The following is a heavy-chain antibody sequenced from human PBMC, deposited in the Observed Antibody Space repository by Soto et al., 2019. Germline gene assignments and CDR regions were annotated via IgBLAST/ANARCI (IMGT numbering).Heavy chain of an antibody. D-gene: IGHD4-17*01. CDR2: IYYSGST. V-gene: IGHV4-30-4*01. Sequence: QVQLQESGPGLVKPSQTLSLTCTVSGGSISSGDYYWSWIRQPPGKGLEWIGYIYYSGSTYYNPSLKSRXXIXVXXSKHQFSLNLSSVTAADTAVYYCASRATTVPTGDYWGQGTLVTVSS. CDR1: GGSISSGDYY. J-gene: IGHJ4*02. CDR3: ASRATTVPTGDY.